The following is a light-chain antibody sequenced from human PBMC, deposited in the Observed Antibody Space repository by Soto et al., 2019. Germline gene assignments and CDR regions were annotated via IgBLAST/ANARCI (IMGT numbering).Light chain of an antibody. CDR2: AAS. CDR3: QKYDSAPRS. CDR1: QDISRY. V-gene: IGKV1-27*01. J-gene: IGKJ4*01. Sequence: DIQMTQSPSSLSASVGDRVTVTCRASQDISRYLAWYQQKPGQVPELLIYAASTLHSGVSSRFSGSGSGTHFTLIITSLQPEDVATYYCQKYDSAPRSFGGGTKVDIK.